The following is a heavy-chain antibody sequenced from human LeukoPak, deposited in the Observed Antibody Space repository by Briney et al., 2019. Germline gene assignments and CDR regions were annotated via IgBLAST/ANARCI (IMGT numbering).Heavy chain of an antibody. D-gene: IGHD3-3*01. CDR2: INPNSGGT. J-gene: IGHJ4*02. CDR3: ARELYDFWSGYPLDY. CDR1: GYTFTGYY. V-gene: IGHV1-2*06. Sequence: ASAKVSCKASGYTFTGYYMHWVRQAPGQGLEWMGRINPNSGGTNYAQKFQGRVTMTRDTSISTAYMELSRLRSDDTAVYYCARELYDFWSGYPLDYWGQGTLVTVSS.